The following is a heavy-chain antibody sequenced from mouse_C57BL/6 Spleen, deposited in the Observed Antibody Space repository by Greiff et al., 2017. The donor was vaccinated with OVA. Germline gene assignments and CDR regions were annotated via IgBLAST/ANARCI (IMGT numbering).Heavy chain of an antibody. CDR1: GYAFSSSW. Sequence: QVQLKQPGPELVKPGASVKISCKASGYAFSSSWMNWVKQRPGKGLEWIGRIYPGDGDTNYNGKFKGKATLTADKSSSTAYMQLSSLTSEDSAVYFGAMPPTVVEGFDYWGQGTTLTVSS. V-gene: IGHV1-82*01. D-gene: IGHD1-1*01. CDR2: IYPGDGDT. J-gene: IGHJ2*01. CDR3: AMPPTVVEGFDY.